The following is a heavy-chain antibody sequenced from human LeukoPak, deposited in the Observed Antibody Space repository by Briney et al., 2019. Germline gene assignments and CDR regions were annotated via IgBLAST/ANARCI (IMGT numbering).Heavy chain of an antibody. D-gene: IGHD6-19*01. J-gene: IGHJ4*02. CDR3: ARGAVADIGY. CDR1: GYTFIDYY. Sequence: ASVKVSCTASGYTFIDYYMYWVRQAPRQGLEWMGWINPNSGGTSYAQKFQGRVTMTRDTSISTAYMELSRLRSDATAVYYCARGAVADIGYWGQGTLVTVSS. V-gene: IGHV1-2*02. CDR2: INPNSGGT.